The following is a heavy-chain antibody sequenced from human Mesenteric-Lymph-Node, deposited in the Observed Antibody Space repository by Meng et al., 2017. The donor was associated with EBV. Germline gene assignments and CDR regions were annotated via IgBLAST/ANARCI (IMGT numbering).Heavy chain of an antibody. CDR1: GGSIVTTNW. J-gene: IGHJ5*01. Sequence: HVQLQESGPGLVKPAGTLSLTCAVSGGSIVTTNWWRWVRQPPGKGLEWIGEIYHSGSTLYNPSLKSRVTILVDKSENHFTLELTSLTAADTAVYYCARGSYYAGTPFDSWGQGTLVTVSS. D-gene: IGHD3-10*01. CDR2: IYHSGST. CDR3: ARGSYYAGTPFDS. V-gene: IGHV4-4*02.